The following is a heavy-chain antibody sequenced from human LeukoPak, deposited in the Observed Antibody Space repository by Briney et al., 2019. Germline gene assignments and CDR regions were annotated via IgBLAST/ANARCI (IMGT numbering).Heavy chain of an antibody. CDR3: AREARGSSSDY. CDR1: GYNFDSHW. J-gene: IGHJ4*02. V-gene: IGHV5-51*01. D-gene: IGHD3-10*01. CDR2: IYPGDSDT. Sequence: GESLKISCKGSGYNFDSHWIGWVRQMPGKGLEWMGIIYPGDSDTRYSPSFRGQVTISADKSISTAYLQWNSLKASDSAMNYCAREARGSSSDYWGQGTLVTVSS.